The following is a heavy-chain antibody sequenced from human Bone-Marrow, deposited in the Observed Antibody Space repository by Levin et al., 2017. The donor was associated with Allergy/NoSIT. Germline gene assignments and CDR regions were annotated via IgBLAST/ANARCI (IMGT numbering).Heavy chain of an antibody. CDR2: ISSSSSYI. J-gene: IGHJ6*02. V-gene: IGHV3-21*01. D-gene: IGHD3-22*01. Sequence: GGSLRLSCAASGFTFSSYSMNWVRQAPGKGLEWVSSISSSSSYIYYADSVKGRFTISRDNAKNSLYLQMNSLRAEDTAVYYCARGAEHYDSSGYYYGSYYYYGMDVWGQGTTVTVSS. CDR3: ARGAEHYDSSGYYYGSYYYYGMDV. CDR1: GFTFSSYS.